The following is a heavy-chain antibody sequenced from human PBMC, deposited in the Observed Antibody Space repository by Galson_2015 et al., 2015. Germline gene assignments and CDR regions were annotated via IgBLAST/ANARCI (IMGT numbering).Heavy chain of an antibody. CDR3: ARAQYDYVWGSYRYYFDY. CDR1: GFTFSSYS. J-gene: IGHJ4*02. V-gene: IGHV3-21*01. CDR2: ISSSSSYI. Sequence: SLRLSCAASGFTFSSYSMNWVRQAPGKGLEWVSSISSSSSYIYYADSVKGRFTISRDNAKNSLYLQMNSLRAEDTAAYYCARAQYDYVWGSYRYYFDYWGQGTLVTVSS. D-gene: IGHD3-16*02.